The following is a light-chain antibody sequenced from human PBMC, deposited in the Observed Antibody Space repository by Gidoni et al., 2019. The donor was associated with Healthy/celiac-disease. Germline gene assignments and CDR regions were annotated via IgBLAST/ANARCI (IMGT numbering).Light chain of an antibody. V-gene: IGKV1-6*01. J-gene: IGKJ1*01. CDR2: AAS. CDR3: QQDYNYPWT. Sequence: AIQMPHSPSSLSASVGDRVTITCRASQGIRNDLGWYQQKPEKAPKLLIYAASSLQSGVPSRFSGSGSGTDFTLTINSLQAEDFATYYCQQDYNYPWTFGQGTKVEIK. CDR1: QGIRND.